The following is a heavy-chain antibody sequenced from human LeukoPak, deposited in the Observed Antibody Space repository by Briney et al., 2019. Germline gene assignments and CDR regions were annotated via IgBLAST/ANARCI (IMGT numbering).Heavy chain of an antibody. D-gene: IGHD2/OR15-2a*01. CDR2: ISGSGENT. V-gene: IGHV3-23*01. CDR3: ARKGSVGQLPGGAFSI. Sequence: PGGSLRLSCAASGFTFSSYAMTWVRQPSGKGLEWVSGISGSGENTYYADSVKGRFTISRDNSKNTLYLQVNSLRAEDTAVYYCARKGSVGQLPGGAFSIWGQGTMVTVSP. J-gene: IGHJ3*02. CDR1: GFTFSSYA.